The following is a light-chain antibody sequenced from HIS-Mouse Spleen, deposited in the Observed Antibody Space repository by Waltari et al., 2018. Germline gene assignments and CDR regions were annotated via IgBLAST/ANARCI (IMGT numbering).Light chain of an antibody. J-gene: IGLJ1*01. Sequence: QSALTQPASVSGSPGQSITISCTGTSSDVGGYNYVSWSQQHPGKAHKLMIYDVSKRPSGVPNRFSGSRSGNTASLTISVLQAEDEADYYCSAYTSSSTPYVVGTGTKVTVL. V-gene: IGLV2-14*03. CDR1: SSDVGGYNY. CDR2: DVS. CDR3: SAYTSSSTPYV.